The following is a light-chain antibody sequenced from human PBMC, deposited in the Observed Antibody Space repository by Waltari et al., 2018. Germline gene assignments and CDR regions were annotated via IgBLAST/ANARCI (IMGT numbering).Light chain of an antibody. CDR1: QSISTY. Sequence: DIQVTQSPSSLSTSVGDRVTITCRASQSISTYVNWYQQKPGKAPKLLIYGASTLQSGVPSRFSGSGSGAYVTLTISNLQREDFATYYCQQSYSTPPTFGGGTKVEI. V-gene: IGKV1-39*01. J-gene: IGKJ4*01. CDR3: QQSYSTPPT. CDR2: GAS.